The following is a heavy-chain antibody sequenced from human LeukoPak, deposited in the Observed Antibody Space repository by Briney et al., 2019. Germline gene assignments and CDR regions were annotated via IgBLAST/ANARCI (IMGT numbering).Heavy chain of an antibody. D-gene: IGHD3-22*01. CDR2: IYPGDSDT. CDR3: ARHQYYYDSSGYVY. Sequence: GESLKISFKGSGYRFTSYWIGWVRPMPGKGLEWMGIIYPGDSDTRYSPSFQGQVTISADKSISTAYLQWSSLKASDTAMYYCARHQYYYDSSGYVYWGQGTLVTVSS. J-gene: IGHJ4*02. CDR1: GYRFTSYW. V-gene: IGHV5-51*01.